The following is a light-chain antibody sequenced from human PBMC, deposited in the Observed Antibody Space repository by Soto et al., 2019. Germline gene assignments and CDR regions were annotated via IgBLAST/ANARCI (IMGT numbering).Light chain of an antibody. V-gene: IGKV4-1*01. CDR1: QSVLSNNINY. CDR2: WAS. CDR3: QQYHSAPIT. Sequence: DFVMTQSPDSLPVFVGERAAINCDSIQSVLSNNINYLAWFQQKPGQPPRLLIYWASTRGSGVPDRFSGSGSGTDFSLTISNVEAEDVAIYYCQQYHSAPITFGQGTRLEI. J-gene: IGKJ5*01.